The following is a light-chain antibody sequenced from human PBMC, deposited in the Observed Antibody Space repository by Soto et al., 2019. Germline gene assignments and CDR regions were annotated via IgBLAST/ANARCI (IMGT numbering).Light chain of an antibody. CDR2: TAS. V-gene: IGKV1-9*01. Sequence: DIQLTQSPSFLSASVGDRVTITCRASQGIISYLAWYQQKAGKAPKLLIYTASTLQSGVPSRFSGSGSGTEFTLTISSLQPEDFATYYCQQLNSYLITFGQGTRLEIK. CDR3: QQLNSYLIT. J-gene: IGKJ5*01. CDR1: QGIISY.